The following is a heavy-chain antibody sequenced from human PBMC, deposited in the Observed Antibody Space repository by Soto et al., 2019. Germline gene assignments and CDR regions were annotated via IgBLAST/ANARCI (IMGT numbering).Heavy chain of an antibody. CDR2: IYSGGDT. J-gene: IGHJ6*04. D-gene: IGHD3-10*01. CDR1: GFAVRHNY. CDR3: ARKTDSIPSGGDV. V-gene: IGHV3-53*04. Sequence: EVQLVESGGGLVQPGGSLRLSCTASGFAVRHNYMTWVRQAPGKGLEWVSLIYSGGDTAYADSVKGRFTISRHTSQNTLYLQINSQRAEDTAVYYCARKTDSIPSGGDVWGKGTAVTVSS.